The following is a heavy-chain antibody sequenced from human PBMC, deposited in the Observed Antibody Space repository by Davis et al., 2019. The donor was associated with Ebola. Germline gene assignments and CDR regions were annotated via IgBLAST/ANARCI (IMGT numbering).Heavy chain of an antibody. CDR3: ARDRLGSSSEPRSDY. V-gene: IGHV1-69*13. D-gene: IGHD6-6*01. J-gene: IGHJ4*02. CDR1: GGTFSSYA. Sequence: SVKVSCKASGGTFSSYAISWVRQAPGQGLEWMGGIIPIFGTANYAQKFQGRVTITADESTSTAYMELRSLRSDDTAVYYCARDRLGSSSEPRSDYWGQGTLVTVSS. CDR2: IIPIFGTA.